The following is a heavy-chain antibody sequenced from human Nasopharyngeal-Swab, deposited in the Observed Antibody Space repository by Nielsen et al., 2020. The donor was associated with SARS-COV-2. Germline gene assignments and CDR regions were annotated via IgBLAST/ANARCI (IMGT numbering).Heavy chain of an antibody. CDR1: GFTVRSNY. D-gene: IGHD1-26*01. J-gene: IGHJ5*02. Sequence: GESLKISCAASGFTVRSNYMSWVRQAPGKGLEWVSVIYSGGSTYYADSVKGRFTISRDNSKNTLYLQMNSLRAEDTAVYYCARGIVGATWGQGTLVTVSS. V-gene: IGHV3-53*01. CDR3: ARGIVGAT. CDR2: IYSGGST.